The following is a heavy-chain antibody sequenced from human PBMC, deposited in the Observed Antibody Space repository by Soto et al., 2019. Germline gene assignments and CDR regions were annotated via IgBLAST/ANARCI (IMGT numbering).Heavy chain of an antibody. D-gene: IGHD3-9*01. V-gene: IGHV3-30-3*01. CDR1: GFTFSSYA. Sequence: QVPLVESGGGVVQPGRSLRLSCAASGFTFSSYAMHWVRQAPGKGLEWVAAMSYDGSNRYYADFVKGRFTISRDNSKNTLYLQMNSLRADDTAVYYCARDTIVHYYYYGMDVWGQGTTVTVSS. CDR2: MSYDGSNR. J-gene: IGHJ6*02. CDR3: ARDTIVHYYYYGMDV.